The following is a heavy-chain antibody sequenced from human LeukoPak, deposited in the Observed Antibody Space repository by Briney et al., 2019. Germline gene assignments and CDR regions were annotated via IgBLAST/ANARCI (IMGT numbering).Heavy chain of an antibody. D-gene: IGHD6-19*01. V-gene: IGHV1-18*01. CDR1: GFTFTRHG. CDR3: ARGFPSGKQWLTN. J-gene: IGHJ4*02. Sequence: GASVKVSCKTSGFTFTRHGISWVRQAPGQRLEWMAWISVYNGVTNYAQKLQGRVTLTTDTSTSTGYMELRSLTSDDTAVYYCARGFPSGKQWLTNWGQGTLVTVSS. CDR2: ISVYNGVT.